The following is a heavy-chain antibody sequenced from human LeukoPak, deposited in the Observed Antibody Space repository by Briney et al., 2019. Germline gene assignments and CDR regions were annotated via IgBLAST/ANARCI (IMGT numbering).Heavy chain of an antibody. CDR3: ARAPRSQGWYFDL. J-gene: IGHJ2*01. Sequence: PSETLSLTCAVHGGSFSGYCWSWIRQPPGKGLEWIGEINHSGSINYNPSLKSRVTISVHTSMNQFSLKLSSVTAADTAVYYCARAPRSQGWYFDLWGRGTLVTVSS. CDR1: GGSFSGYC. V-gene: IGHV4-34*01. CDR2: INHSGSI.